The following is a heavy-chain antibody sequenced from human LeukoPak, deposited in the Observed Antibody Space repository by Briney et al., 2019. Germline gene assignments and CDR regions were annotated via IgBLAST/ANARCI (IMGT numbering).Heavy chain of an antibody. Sequence: SVKVSCKASGGTFSSYAISWVRQAPGQGLEWMGGIIPIFGTANYAQKFQGRVTITADESTSTAYMELRSLRSDDTAVYYCAREFRVIVATIRNYGMDVWGQGTTVTVSS. D-gene: IGHD5-12*01. CDR2: IIPIFGTA. V-gene: IGHV1-69*13. CDR3: AREFRVIVATIRNYGMDV. CDR1: GGTFSSYA. J-gene: IGHJ6*02.